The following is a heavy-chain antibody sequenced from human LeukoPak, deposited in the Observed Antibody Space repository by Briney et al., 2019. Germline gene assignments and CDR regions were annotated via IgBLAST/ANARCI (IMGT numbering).Heavy chain of an antibody. Sequence: SETLSLTCAVYGGSFSGYYWSWIRQPPGKGLEWIGEINHSGSTNYNPSLKSRVTISVDTSKNQFSLKLSSVTAADTAVYYCARVIRYYYDSSGDYFDYWGQGTLVTVSS. V-gene: IGHV4-34*01. J-gene: IGHJ4*02. CDR1: GGSFSGYY. D-gene: IGHD3-22*01. CDR3: ARVIRYYYDSSGDYFDY. CDR2: INHSGST.